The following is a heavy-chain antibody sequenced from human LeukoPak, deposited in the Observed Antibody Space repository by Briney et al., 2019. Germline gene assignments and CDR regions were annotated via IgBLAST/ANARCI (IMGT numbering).Heavy chain of an antibody. V-gene: IGHV3-21*01. J-gene: IGHJ4*02. CDR2: ISSSSSYI. D-gene: IGHD3-9*01. Sequence: GGSLRRSCAASGFTFSSYSMNWVRQAPGKGLEWVSSISSSSSYIYYADSVKGRFTISRDNAKNTLYLQMNSLRAEDTAVYYCARDMGNYNQYYFDYWGQGTLVTVSS. CDR1: GFTFSSYS. CDR3: ARDMGNYNQYYFDY.